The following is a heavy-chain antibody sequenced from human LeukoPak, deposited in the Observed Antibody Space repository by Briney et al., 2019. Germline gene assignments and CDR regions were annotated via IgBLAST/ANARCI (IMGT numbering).Heavy chain of an antibody. D-gene: IGHD1-7*01. CDR3: ASTEWNYAR. Sequence: SETLSLTCTASGGSITSYYWSWMRQPPGKGLEWIGYIYYSGSTNYNPSLKGRVTISLDTSKNQFSLKLSSVTAADTAVYYCASTEWNYARWGQGTLVTVSS. J-gene: IGHJ4*02. V-gene: IGHV4-59*08. CDR2: IYYSGST. CDR1: GGSITSYY.